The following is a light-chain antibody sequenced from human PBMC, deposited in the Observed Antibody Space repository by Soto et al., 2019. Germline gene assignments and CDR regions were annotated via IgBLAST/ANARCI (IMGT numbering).Light chain of an antibody. CDR1: QRVSSNY. V-gene: IGKV3-20*01. Sequence: EIVLTQSLGTLSLSPGERATLSCMASQRVSSNYLAWYQHNTGQGTRLLIYAAYRRATGIPDSFSGSGSGTALNPTVSSLVTADLELKYGEKSESTITFGSNTKEHIK. CDR3: EKSESTIT. J-gene: IGKJ3*01. CDR2: AAY.